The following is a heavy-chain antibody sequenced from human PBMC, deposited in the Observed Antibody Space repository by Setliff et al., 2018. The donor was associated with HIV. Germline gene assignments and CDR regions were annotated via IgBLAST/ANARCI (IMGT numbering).Heavy chain of an antibody. CDR3: ARDGGYGTPFDY. J-gene: IGHJ4*02. V-gene: IGHV3-74*01. CDR1: GFTFSSYW. D-gene: IGHD5-18*01. Sequence: GGSLRLSCAASGFTFSSYWMDWVRQAPGKGLEWVSRITSDGSSTTYADSVKGRFTISRDNAKNTLYLQMNSLKVEDTAVYYCARDGGYGTPFDYWGQGALVTVSS. CDR2: ITSDGSST.